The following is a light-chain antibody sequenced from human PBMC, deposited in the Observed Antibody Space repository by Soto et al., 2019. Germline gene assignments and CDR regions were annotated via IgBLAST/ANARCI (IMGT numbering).Light chain of an antibody. V-gene: IGKV1-39*01. J-gene: IGKJ2*01. CDR2: GAI. CDR1: QNIAYY. CDR3: QQSSNSPMYT. Sequence: DIQMIQSPSSLSASVGDRVSITCRASQNIAYYLNWFQQKPGKAPKLLIYGAISLQSGVPSRFSGRGSGTDFTLTISSLQPEDSATFYCQQSSNSPMYTFGQGTK.